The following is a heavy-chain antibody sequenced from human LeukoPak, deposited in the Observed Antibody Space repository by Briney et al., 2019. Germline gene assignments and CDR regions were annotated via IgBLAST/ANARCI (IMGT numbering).Heavy chain of an antibody. V-gene: IGHV1-18*01. J-gene: IGHJ4*02. CDR2: INTQNGNT. CDR1: GYTFTTYV. Sequence: GASVKVSCKASGYTFTTYVITWVRQAPGEGPEWLGWINTQNGNTNFAQRFQGRVTMTTDTSTGTAYMELRSLRSDDTAVYYCARACTTFITQWCFSDYWGQGTLVTVSS. D-gene: IGHD2-8*01. CDR3: ARACTTFITQWCFSDY.